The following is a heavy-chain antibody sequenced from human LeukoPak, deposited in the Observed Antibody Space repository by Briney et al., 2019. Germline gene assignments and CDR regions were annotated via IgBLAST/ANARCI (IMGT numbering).Heavy chain of an antibody. D-gene: IGHD2-2*01. V-gene: IGHV4-34*01. CDR1: GGSFSGCY. CDR2: INHSGST. Sequence: KASETLSLTCAVYGGSFSGCYWSWIRQPPGKGLEWIGEINHSGSTNYNPSLKSRVTISVDTSKNQFSLKLSSVTAADTAVYYCARGVPPDCSSTSCLPMTWFDPWGQGTLVTVSS. CDR3: ARGVPPDCSSTSCLPMTWFDP. J-gene: IGHJ5*02.